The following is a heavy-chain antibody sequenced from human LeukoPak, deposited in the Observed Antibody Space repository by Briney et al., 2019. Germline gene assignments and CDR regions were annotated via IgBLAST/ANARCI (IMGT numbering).Heavy chain of an antibody. J-gene: IGHJ4*02. CDR3: ARAEGSGWGFDH. Sequence: ASVKVSCKASGYTFTNYAMHWVRQAPGQRLEWMGWINADNGNTKYSQRFQGRVIITRDTSASTAYMELSSLKSEDTAVYYCARAEGSGWGFDHWGQGTLVTVSS. V-gene: IGHV1-3*01. CDR2: INADNGNT. CDR1: GYTFTNYA. D-gene: IGHD6-19*01.